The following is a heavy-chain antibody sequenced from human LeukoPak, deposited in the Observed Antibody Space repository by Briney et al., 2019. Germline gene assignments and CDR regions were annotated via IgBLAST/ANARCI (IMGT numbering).Heavy chain of an antibody. J-gene: IGHJ3*02. D-gene: IGHD1-26*01. Sequence: PGGSLRLSCAASGFTFSSYSMNWVRQAPRKGLEWVSSISSSSSYIYYADSVKGRFTISRDNAKNSLYLQMNSLRAEDTAVYYCARGIVGASQVTFAFDIWGQGTMVTVSS. CDR2: ISSSSSYI. V-gene: IGHV3-21*01. CDR1: GFTFSSYS. CDR3: ARGIVGASQVTFAFDI.